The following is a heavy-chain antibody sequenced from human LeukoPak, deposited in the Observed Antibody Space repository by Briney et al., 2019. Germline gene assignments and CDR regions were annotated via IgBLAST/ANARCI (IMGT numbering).Heavy chain of an antibody. CDR2: IYTSGST. D-gene: IGHD3-22*01. J-gene: IGHJ4*02. V-gene: IGHV4-4*07. CDR1: GGSISSYY. Sequence: SETLSLTCTVSGGSISSYYWSWIRQPAGKGLEWIGRIYTSGSTNYNPSLKSRVTMSVDTSKNQSSLKLSSVTAADTAVYYCARGKVVKGSYYFDYWGQGTLVTVSS. CDR3: ARGKVVKGSYYFDY.